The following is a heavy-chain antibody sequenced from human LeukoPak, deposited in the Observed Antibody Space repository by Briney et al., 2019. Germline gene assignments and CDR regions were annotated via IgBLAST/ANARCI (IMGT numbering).Heavy chain of an antibody. J-gene: IGHJ5*02. Sequence: SETLSLTCTVSGGSISSGSYYWSWIRQPAGKGLEWIGRIYTSGSTNYNPSLKSRVTISVDTSKNQFSLKLTSVTAADTAVYYCARVQSRLSWFDPWGQGTLVTVSS. V-gene: IGHV4-61*02. CDR2: IYTSGST. CDR3: ARVQSRLSWFDP. CDR1: GGSISSGSYY.